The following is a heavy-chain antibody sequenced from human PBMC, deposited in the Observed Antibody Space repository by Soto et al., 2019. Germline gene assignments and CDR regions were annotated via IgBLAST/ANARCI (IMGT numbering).Heavy chain of an antibody. CDR3: AATRGSYGGGYFQH. D-gene: IGHD1-26*01. V-gene: IGHV1-3*01. CDR1: GYTFTSYA. J-gene: IGHJ1*01. Sequence: QVQLVQSGAEVKKPGASVKVSCKASGYTFTSYAMHWVRQAPGQRLEWMGWINAGNGNTKYSQKFQGRVTITRDTSASTAYMELSSLRSEATAVYYCAATRGSYGGGYFQHWGQGTLVTVSS. CDR2: INAGNGNT.